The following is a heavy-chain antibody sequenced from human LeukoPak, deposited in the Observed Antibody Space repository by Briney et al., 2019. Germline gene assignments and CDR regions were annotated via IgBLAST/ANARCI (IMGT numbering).Heavy chain of an antibody. CDR3: ARPSREQRTLYYYYYMDV. J-gene: IGHJ6*03. CDR1: GGSVSTSSYF. D-gene: IGHD1/OR15-1a*01. CDR2: MYSGGST. Sequence: SESLSLTCTVSGGSVSTSSYFWDWIRQPPGKGLEWIGTMYSGGSTNYNPSLKSRVTISVDTSKNQFSLKLSSVTAADTAVYYCARPSREQRTLYYYYYMDVWGKGTTVTVSS. V-gene: IGHV4-39*01.